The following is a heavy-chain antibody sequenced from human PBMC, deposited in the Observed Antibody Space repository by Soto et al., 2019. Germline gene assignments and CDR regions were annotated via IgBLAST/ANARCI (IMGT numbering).Heavy chain of an antibody. CDR3: AKVAGVATGGTVGGLDP. CDR2: ISYDGSHK. J-gene: IGHJ5*02. CDR1: GLSFNIYA. D-gene: IGHD6-13*01. Sequence: PWGSLRLSCQTCGLSFNIYAMPWARQTPGKGLQWVGVISYDGSHKFYGESVKGRFTISRDNSKNTLYLQMPSLTTEDTGIYYCAKVAGVATGGTVGGLDPWGQGTLVTVSS. V-gene: IGHV3-30*18.